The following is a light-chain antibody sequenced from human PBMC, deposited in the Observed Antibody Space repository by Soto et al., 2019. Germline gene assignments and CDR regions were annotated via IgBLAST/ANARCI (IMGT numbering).Light chain of an antibody. V-gene: IGLV2-14*01. CDR3: SSYTISNTLPFV. CDR2: EVT. J-gene: IGLJ1*01. Sequence: ALTQPASVSGSPGQSITISCTGTRRDVGGYNYVSWYQQYPGKSPKLLIYEVTHRPSGVSNRFSGSKSGNTASLTISGLQAEDEADYYCSSYTISNTLPFVFGTGTKVTVL. CDR1: RRDVGGYNY.